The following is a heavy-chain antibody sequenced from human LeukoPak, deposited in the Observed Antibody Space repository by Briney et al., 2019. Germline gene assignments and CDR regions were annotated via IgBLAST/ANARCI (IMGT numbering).Heavy chain of an antibody. CDR3: ARAALAVDGYNLGT. D-gene: IGHD5-24*01. CDR1: GFTFSSYW. J-gene: IGHJ5*02. CDR2: INSDGSST. V-gene: IGHV3-74*01. Sequence: GGSLRLSCAASGFTFSSYWMHWVRQAPGKGLVWVSRINSDGSSTSCADSVRGRFTISRDNAKNTVYLQMNSLRAEDTAVYYCARAALAVDGYNLGTWGQGTQVTVSS.